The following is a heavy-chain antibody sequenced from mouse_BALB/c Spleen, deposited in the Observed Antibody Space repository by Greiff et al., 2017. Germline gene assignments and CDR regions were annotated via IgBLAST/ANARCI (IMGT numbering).Heavy chain of an antibody. CDR1: GFTFSDYG. D-gene: IGHD2-12*01. Sequence: EVKLVESGGGLVQPGGSRKLSCAASGFTFSDYGMAWVRQAPGKGPEWVAFISNLAYSIYYADTVTGRFTISRENAKNTLYLEMSSLRSEDTAMYYCAREEYDTWFAYWGQGTLVTVSA. V-gene: IGHV5-15*02. J-gene: IGHJ3*01. CDR2: ISNLAYSI. CDR3: AREEYDTWFAY.